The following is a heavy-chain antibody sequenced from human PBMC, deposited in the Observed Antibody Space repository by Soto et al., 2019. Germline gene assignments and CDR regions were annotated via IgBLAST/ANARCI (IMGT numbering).Heavy chain of an antibody. CDR3: ARDGYSSSWYSNWFDP. D-gene: IGHD6-13*01. V-gene: IGHV3-21*01. CDR2: ISSSSSYI. J-gene: IGHJ5*02. Sequence: GGSLRLSCAASGFTFSSYSMNWVRQAPGKGLEWVSSISSSSSYIYYADSVTGRFTISRDNAKNSLYLQMNSLRAEDTAVYYCARDGYSSSWYSNWFDPWGQGTLVTVSS. CDR1: GFTFSSYS.